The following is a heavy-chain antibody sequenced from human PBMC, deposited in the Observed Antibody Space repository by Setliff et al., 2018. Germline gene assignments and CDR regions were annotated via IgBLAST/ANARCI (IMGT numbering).Heavy chain of an antibody. CDR2: IYSGTYI. CDR1: GFTFSTYA. CDR3: ARDKDKDFDF. V-gene: IGHV3-23*05. J-gene: IGHJ4*02. Sequence: GGSLRLSCAASGFTFSTYAMSWVRQAPGKGLEWVSTIYSGTYIDYADSVEGRFTISRDNAKNTLYLQISRLGVEDTAVYYCARDKDKDFDFWGQGTLVTVSS.